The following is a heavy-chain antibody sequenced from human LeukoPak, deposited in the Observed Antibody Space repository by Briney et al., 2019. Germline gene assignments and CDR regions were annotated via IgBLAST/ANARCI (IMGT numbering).Heavy chain of an antibody. CDR2: INSDGSSI. V-gene: IGHV3-74*01. D-gene: IGHD3-16*01. J-gene: IGHJ6*02. CDR3: ARGGGLDV. CDR1: GFTFSSHW. Sequence: GGSLRLSCAASGFTFSSHWMHWVRQAPGKGLVWVSRINSDGSSISYADSVKGRFTISRDNAKNSLYLQMSNLRAEDTAVYFCARGGGLDVWGQGATVTVPS.